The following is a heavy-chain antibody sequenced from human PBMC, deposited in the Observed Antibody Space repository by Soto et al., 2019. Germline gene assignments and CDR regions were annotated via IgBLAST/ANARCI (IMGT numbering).Heavy chain of an antibody. D-gene: IGHD3-22*01. Sequence: SETLSLTCTVSGGSISSSSYYWGWIRQPPGKGLEWIGSIYYSGSTYYNPSLKSRVTISVDTSKNQFSLKLSSVTAADTAVYYCARTYYYDSSGYYGLGYFDLWGRGTLVTVSS. CDR3: ARTYYYDSSGYYGLGYFDL. CDR2: IYYSGST. J-gene: IGHJ2*01. V-gene: IGHV4-39*01. CDR1: GGSISSSSYY.